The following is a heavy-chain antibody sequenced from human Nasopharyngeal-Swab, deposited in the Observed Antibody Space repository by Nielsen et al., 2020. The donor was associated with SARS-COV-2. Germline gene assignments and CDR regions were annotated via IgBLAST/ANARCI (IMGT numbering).Heavy chain of an antibody. CDR2: ISSSYGYT. Sequence: GGSLRLSCAASGFTFGDYYMSWIRQAPGKGLEWVSYISSSYGYTNYADSVKGRFTISRDNAKNSLFLQMNSLTAEDTAVYYCARVTGSGYITNHFDYWGQGMLVTVSS. V-gene: IGHV3-11*05. CDR3: ARVTGSGYITNHFDY. D-gene: IGHD5-18*01. CDR1: GFTFGDYY. J-gene: IGHJ4*02.